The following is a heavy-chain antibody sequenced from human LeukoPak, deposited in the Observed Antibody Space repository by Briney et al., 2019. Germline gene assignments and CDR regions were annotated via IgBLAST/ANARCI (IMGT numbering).Heavy chain of an antibody. CDR1: GFTFSSYA. CDR3: TSGYSVARHDHY. J-gene: IGHJ4*02. CDR2: IKRTVYGAPT. D-gene: IGHD5/OR15-5a*01. Sequence: GGSLRLSCAASGFTFSSYAMSWVRQAPGKGLEWVGRIKRTVYGAPTDYAAPVKGRFIITRDDSRNMVYLQMNSLKTEDTAVYFCTSGYSVARHDHYWGPGTQVTVSS. V-gene: IGHV3-15*01.